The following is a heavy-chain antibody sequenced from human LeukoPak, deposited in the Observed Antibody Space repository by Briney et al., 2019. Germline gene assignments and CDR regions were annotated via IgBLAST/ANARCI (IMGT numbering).Heavy chain of an antibody. D-gene: IGHD2-15*01. J-gene: IGHJ4*02. CDR3: ARRGYCSGGSCYQFDY. CDR1: GGSISSYY. V-gene: IGHV4-59*01. CDR2: IYYSGST. Sequence: SETLSLTCTVSGGSISSYYWSWIRQPPGKGLEWIGYIYYSGSTNYNPSLKSRVTISVDTSKNQFSLKLSSVTAADTAVYYCARRGYCSGGSCYQFDYWGQGTLVTVSS.